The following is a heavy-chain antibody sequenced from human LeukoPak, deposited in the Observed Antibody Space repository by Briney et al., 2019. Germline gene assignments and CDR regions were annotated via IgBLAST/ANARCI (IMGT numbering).Heavy chain of an antibody. J-gene: IGHJ6*03. D-gene: IGHD3-16*02. CDR1: GGTFSSYA. V-gene: IGHV1-69*13. Sequence: SVKVSCKASGGTFSSYAISWVRQAPGQGLEWMGGIIPIFGTANYAQKFQGRVTITADESTSTAYMELSSLRSEDMAVYYCATSLGLSSGHYYYYYMDVWGKGTTVTVSS. CDR2: IIPIFGTA. CDR3: ATSLGLSSGHYYYYYMDV.